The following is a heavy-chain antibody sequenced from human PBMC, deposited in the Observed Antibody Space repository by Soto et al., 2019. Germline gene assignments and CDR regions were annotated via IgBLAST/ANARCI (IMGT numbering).Heavy chain of an antibody. CDR1: GGSISSGGYY. D-gene: IGHD5-18*01. J-gene: IGHJ6*03. CDR3: ARGQQLWLLYYYMDV. V-gene: IGHV4-31*03. Sequence: QVQLQESGPGLVKPSQTLSLTCTVSGGSISSGGYYWSWIRQHPGKGLEWIGYIYYSGSTYYNPSLKSRFTISVDTSNNQFSLKLSSVTAADTAVYYCARGQQLWLLYYYMDVWGKGTTVTVSS. CDR2: IYYSGST.